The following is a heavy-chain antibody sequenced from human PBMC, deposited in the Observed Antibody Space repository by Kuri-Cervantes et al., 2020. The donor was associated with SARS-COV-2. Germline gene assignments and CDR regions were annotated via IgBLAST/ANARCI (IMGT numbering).Heavy chain of an antibody. J-gene: IGHJ6*03. V-gene: IGHV3-21*01. Sequence: ETLSLTCAASGFTFSSYSLNWVRQAPEKGLEWVSYISSSSSYKYYADSVKGRFTLSRDNARNSLYLQMNSLRAEDTAVYYCAREGTHLSSYYYMDVWGKGTTVTVSS. CDR1: GFTFSSYS. CDR3: AREGTHLSSYYYMDV. D-gene: IGHD2/OR15-2a*01. CDR2: ISSSSSYK.